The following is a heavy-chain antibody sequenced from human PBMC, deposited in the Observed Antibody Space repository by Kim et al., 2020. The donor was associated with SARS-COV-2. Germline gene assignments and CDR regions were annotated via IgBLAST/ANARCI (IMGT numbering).Heavy chain of an antibody. CDR3: ARDRNGDYFHPNYYYGMDV. D-gene: IGHD4-17*01. J-gene: IGHJ6*02. CDR1: GGSISSSNW. Sequence: SETLSLTCAVSGGSISSSNWWSWVRQPPGKGLEWIGEIYHSGSTNYNPSLKSRVTISVDKSKNQFSLKLSSVTAADTAVYYCARDRNGDYFHPNYYYGMDVWGQGTTVTVSS. CDR2: IYHSGST. V-gene: IGHV4-4*02.